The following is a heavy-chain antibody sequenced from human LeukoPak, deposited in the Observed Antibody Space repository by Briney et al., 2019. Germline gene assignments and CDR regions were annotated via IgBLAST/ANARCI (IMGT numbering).Heavy chain of an antibody. J-gene: IGHJ6*03. Sequence: SQTLSLTCTVSGGSISSGSYCWSWIRQPAGKGLEWIGRIYTSGSTNYNPSLKSRVTISVDTSKNQFSLKLSSVTAADTAVYYCARDGGLAARRFYMDVWGKGTTVTVSS. CDR2: IYTSGST. V-gene: IGHV4-61*02. CDR1: GGSISSGSYC. CDR3: ARDGGLAARRFYMDV. D-gene: IGHD6-6*01.